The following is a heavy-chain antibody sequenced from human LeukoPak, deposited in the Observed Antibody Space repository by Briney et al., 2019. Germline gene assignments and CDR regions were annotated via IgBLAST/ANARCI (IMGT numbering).Heavy chain of an antibody. D-gene: IGHD6-13*01. CDR2: MSGDATST. J-gene: IGHJ4*02. CDR3: AKRTSGSSWYSSDS. V-gene: IGHV3-23*01. Sequence: GGSLRLSCAASGFTFSSFAMNWVRQAPGKGLEWVSTMSGDATSTYYADFVKGRFTNSRDNSKTTLFLQMNSLRAEDTAVYYCAKRTSGSSWYSSDSWGQGTLVTVSS. CDR1: GFTFSSFA.